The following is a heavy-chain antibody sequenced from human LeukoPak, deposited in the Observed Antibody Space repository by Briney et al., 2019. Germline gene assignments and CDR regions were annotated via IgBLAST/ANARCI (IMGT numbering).Heavy chain of an antibody. Sequence: ASVKVSCKASGYTFTSYGISWVRQAPGQGLEWMGRIIPILGIANYAQKFQGRVTITADKSTSTAYMELSSLRSEDTAVYYCARARYYDFWSANQAFDIWGQGTMVTVSS. CDR1: GYTFTSYG. D-gene: IGHD3-3*01. J-gene: IGHJ3*02. V-gene: IGHV1-69*04. CDR2: IIPILGIA. CDR3: ARARYYDFWSANQAFDI.